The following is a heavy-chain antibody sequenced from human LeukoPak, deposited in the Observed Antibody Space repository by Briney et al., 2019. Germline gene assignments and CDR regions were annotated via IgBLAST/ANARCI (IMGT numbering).Heavy chain of an antibody. CDR3: AGTYGSGSYYNH. CDR2: INPNSGGT. J-gene: IGHJ5*02. V-gene: IGHV1-2*06. Sequence: GASVKVSCKASGYTFTGYYMHWVRQAPGQGLEWMGRINPNSGGTNYAQKFQGRVTMTRDTSISTAYMELSRLRSDDTAVYYCAGTYGSGSYYNHWGQGTRVTVSS. D-gene: IGHD3-10*01. CDR1: GYTFTGYY.